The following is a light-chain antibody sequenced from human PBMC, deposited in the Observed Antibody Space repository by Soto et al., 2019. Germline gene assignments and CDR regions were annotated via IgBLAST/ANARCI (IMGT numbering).Light chain of an antibody. Sequence: EIVMTQSPATLSVSLGERATLSCWASQSASSTIAWYQQRPGQAPRRLVYGASTRASGIPPRFSGGGSGTDFTLTISSLQSEDFAVYYCQQLNYWPRITFGQGTRLEIK. CDR3: QQLNYWPRIT. J-gene: IGKJ5*01. CDR2: GAS. V-gene: IGKV3-15*01. CDR1: QSASST.